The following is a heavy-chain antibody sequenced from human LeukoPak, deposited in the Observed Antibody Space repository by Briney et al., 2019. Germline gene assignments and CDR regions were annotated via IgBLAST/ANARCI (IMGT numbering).Heavy chain of an antibody. Sequence: ASVKVSCKASGYMFTSYYMHWVRQAPGQGLEWMGKINPSGGSTNYAQKFQGTVSMTRDTSTSTVYMELSSLRSEDTAVYYCASDYSNYAMDFWGKGTTVTVSS. J-gene: IGHJ6*04. D-gene: IGHD4-11*01. CDR1: GYMFTSYY. CDR3: ASDYSNYAMDF. CDR2: INPSGGST. V-gene: IGHV1-46*03.